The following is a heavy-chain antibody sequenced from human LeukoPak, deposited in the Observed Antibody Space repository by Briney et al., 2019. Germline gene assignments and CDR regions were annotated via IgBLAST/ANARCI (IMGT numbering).Heavy chain of an antibody. J-gene: IGHJ4*02. D-gene: IGHD3-22*01. V-gene: IGHV3-30*18. CDR2: ISYDGSNK. CDR1: GFTFSSYS. Sequence: GGSLRLSCAASGFTFSSYSMNWVRQAPGKGLEWVAVISYDGSNKYYADSVKGRFTISRDNSKNTLYLHMNSLRAEDTAVYYCAKGYYYDNSGESYFDYWGQGTLVTVSS. CDR3: AKGYYYDNSGESYFDY.